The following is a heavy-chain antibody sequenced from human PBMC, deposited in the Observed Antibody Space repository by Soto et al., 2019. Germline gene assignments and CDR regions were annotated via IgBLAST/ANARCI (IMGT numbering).Heavy chain of an antibody. CDR3: ARATGYTYYYTSGSYWFDY. D-gene: IGHD3-10*01. CDR1: GFTFSNYY. Sequence: GGSLRLSCAASGFTFSNYYMSWIRQAPGKGLEWISYISGSSSSHTNYADSVKGRFTVSRDNAKNSLFLQMNSLRAEDTTVYYCARATGYTYYYTSGSYWFDYWGQGTLVTVSS. V-gene: IGHV3-11*06. J-gene: IGHJ4*02. CDR2: ISGSSSSHT.